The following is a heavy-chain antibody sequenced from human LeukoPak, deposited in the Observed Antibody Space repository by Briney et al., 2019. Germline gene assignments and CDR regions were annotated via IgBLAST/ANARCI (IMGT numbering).Heavy chain of an antibody. D-gene: IGHD5-12*01. J-gene: IGHJ4*02. V-gene: IGHV3-66*01. CDR3: ARDRGSGYDPGYFDY. CDR2: IYSGDNT. CDR1: GVTVSRYY. Sequence: GGSLRLSCAVSGVTVSRYYMSWVRQAPGKGLEWVSIIYSGDNTYYADSVKGRFTISRDNSKNTLYLQMNSLRVEDTAVYYCARDRGSGYDPGYFDYWGQGTLVTVSS.